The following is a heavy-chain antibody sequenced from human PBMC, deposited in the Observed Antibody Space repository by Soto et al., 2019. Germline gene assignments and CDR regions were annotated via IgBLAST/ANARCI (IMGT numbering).Heavy chain of an antibody. D-gene: IGHD3-3*01. V-gene: IGHV4-59*01. J-gene: IGHJ6*02. CDR1: GGSISSYY. CDR3: ARAGYDFWSGYYIRNYGMDV. CDR2: IYYSGST. Sequence: PSETLSLTSTVSGGSISSYYWSWIRQPPGKGLDWIGYIYYSGSTNYNPSLKSRVTISVDTSKNQFSLKLSSVTAADTAVYYCARAGYDFWSGYYIRNYGMDVWGQGTTVTVSS.